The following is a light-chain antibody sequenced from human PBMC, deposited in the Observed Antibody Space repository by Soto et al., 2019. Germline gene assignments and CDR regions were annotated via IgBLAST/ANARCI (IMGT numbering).Light chain of an antibody. CDR3: QQYGMLIFT. Sequence: RETAQTPATLFLSHGERATLYXRASHSVSRNLAWYQQKPGXAPRXXXYGXSTSANGIPASLSGSGSGTDFTRTISRLAPDYCASYYWQQYGMLIFTFGPGTKVDIK. V-gene: IGKV3-15*01. CDR1: HSVSRN. CDR2: GXS. J-gene: IGKJ3*01.